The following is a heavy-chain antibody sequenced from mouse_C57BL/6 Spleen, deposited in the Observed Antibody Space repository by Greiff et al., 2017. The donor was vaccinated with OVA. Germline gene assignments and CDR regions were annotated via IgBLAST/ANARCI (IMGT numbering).Heavy chain of an antibody. Sequence: VQLQQPGAELVRPGSSVKLSCKASGYTFTSYWMHWVKQRPIQGLEWIGNIDPSDSETHYNQKFKDKATLTVDKSSSTAYMPLSSLTSEDSAVYYCARGYYGSSYEFAYWGQGTLVTVSA. D-gene: IGHD1-1*01. CDR3: ARGYYGSSYEFAY. J-gene: IGHJ3*01. CDR2: IDPSDSET. V-gene: IGHV1-52*01. CDR1: GYTFTSYW.